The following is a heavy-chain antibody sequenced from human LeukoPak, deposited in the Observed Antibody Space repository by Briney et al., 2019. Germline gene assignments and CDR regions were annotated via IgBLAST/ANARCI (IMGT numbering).Heavy chain of an antibody. CDR3: AAQYSGYVRLDY. Sequence: PSETLSLTCAVYGGSFSGYYWSWIRQPPGKGLEWIGEISHSGSTNYNPSLKSRVTISVDTSKNQFSLKLSSVTAADTAVYYCAAQYSGYVRLDYWGQGTLATVSS. CDR2: ISHSGST. V-gene: IGHV4-34*01. CDR1: GGSFSGYY. J-gene: IGHJ4*02. D-gene: IGHD5-12*01.